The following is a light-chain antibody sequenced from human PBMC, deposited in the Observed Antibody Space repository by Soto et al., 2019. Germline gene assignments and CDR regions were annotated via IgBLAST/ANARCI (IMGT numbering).Light chain of an antibody. CDR1: DSNIGKNS. V-gene: IGLV1-44*01. Sequence: QSVLTQPPSASGTPGQRVTISCSGSDSNIGKNSVNWHQQLPQTAPKLLIYVNDQRPSGVPDRFSGSKSGTSASLAISGLQSEDEADYFCQSYDTGVVGLIFGAGTKLTVL. J-gene: IGLJ2*01. CDR3: QSYDTGVVGLI. CDR2: VND.